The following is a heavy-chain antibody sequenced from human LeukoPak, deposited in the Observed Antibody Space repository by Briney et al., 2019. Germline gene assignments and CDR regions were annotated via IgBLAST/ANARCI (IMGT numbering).Heavy chain of an antibody. V-gene: IGHV1-2*02. CDR2: INPNSGGT. CDR3: AAGGTMIVVEDAFDI. Sequence: GASVKVSFKASGYTFTGYYMHWVRQAPGQGLEWMGWINPNSGGTSYAQKFQGRVTTTRDTSISTAYMELSRLRSDDTAVYYCAAGGTMIVVEDAFDIWGQGTMVTVSS. D-gene: IGHD3-22*01. CDR1: GYTFTGYY. J-gene: IGHJ3*02.